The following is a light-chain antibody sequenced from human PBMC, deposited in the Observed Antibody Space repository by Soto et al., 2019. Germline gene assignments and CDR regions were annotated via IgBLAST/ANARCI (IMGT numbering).Light chain of an antibody. CDR2: GAS. V-gene: IGKV3-20*01. CDR3: QQYGSSSLT. Sequence: EIVLTQSPGTLSSSPGERATLSCRASQSVSSSYLAWYQQKPGQAPRLLNYGASSRATGIPDRFSGSGSGTDFTLTISSLEPEDFAVYYCQQYGSSSLTFGGGTKVEVK. CDR1: QSVSSSY. J-gene: IGKJ4*01.